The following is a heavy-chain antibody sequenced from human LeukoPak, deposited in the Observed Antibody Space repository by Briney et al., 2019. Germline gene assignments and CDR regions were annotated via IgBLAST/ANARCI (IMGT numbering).Heavy chain of an antibody. V-gene: IGHV3-74*01. J-gene: IGHJ2*01. CDR1: GFTFSSYW. CDR3: VREYWYFDL. CDR2: INSDESST. Sequence: GGSLRLSCAASGFTFSSYWMHWVRQAPGKGLVWVSRINSDESSTSYADSVKGRFIIPRDNAKNSIYLQMNSLTAEDTAVYYCVREYWYFDLWGRGTLVTVSS.